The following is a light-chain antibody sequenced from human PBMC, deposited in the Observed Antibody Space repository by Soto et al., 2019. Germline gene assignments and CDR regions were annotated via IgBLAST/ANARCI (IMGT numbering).Light chain of an antibody. V-gene: IGKV1-39*01. CDR1: QSISYY. CDR3: QQSYSTLWT. Sequence: DIQMTQSPSSLSASVGDRVTITCRASQSISYYLNWYQQKPGKAPKLLIYAASTLQSGVPSRFSGSGSGTEFTLTISSLQPEDFATYYCQQSYSTLWTFGQGTKVEIK. J-gene: IGKJ1*01. CDR2: AAS.